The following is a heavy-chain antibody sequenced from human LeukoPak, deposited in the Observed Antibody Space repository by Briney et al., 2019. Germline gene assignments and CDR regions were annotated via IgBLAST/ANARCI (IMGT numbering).Heavy chain of an antibody. CDR3: ARLNQLVHAFDI. CDR2: INHSGST. J-gene: IGHJ3*02. V-gene: IGHV4-34*01. CDR1: GGSFSGYY. Sequence: PSETLSLTCAVYGGSFSGYYWSWIRQPPGKGLEWIGEINHSGSTNYNPSLKSRVTISVDTSKNHFSLKLTSVTAADTAVYYCARLNQLVHAFDIWGQGTMVTVSS. D-gene: IGHD6-13*01.